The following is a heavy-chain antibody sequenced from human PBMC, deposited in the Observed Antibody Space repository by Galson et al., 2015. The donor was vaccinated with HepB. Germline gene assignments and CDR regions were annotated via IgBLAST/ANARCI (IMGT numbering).Heavy chain of an antibody. J-gene: IGHJ6*02. CDR1: GGSISSYY. Sequence: ETLSLTCTVSGGSISSYYWSWIRQPPGKGLEWIGYIYYSGSTNYNPSLKSRVTISVDTSKNQFSLKLSSVTAADTAVYYCARTYYDYVWGSYLYGMDVWGQGTTVTVSS. V-gene: IGHV4-59*08. CDR2: IYYSGST. CDR3: ARTYYDYVWGSYLYGMDV. D-gene: IGHD3-16*01.